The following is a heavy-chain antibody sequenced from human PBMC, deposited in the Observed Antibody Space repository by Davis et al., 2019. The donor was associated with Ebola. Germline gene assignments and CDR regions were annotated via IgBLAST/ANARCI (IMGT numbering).Heavy chain of an antibody. D-gene: IGHD5-18*01. CDR2: ISPDGSDK. Sequence: GGSLRLSCAASGISFSTYGMFWVRQAPGKVMEWVAVISPDGSDKNYADSGKGRFTISRDNSKNTLDLQMNSLRAEDTAVYYCAKDASYGYLTYFDYWGQGTLVTVSS. V-gene: IGHV3-30*18. CDR3: AKDASYGYLTYFDY. J-gene: IGHJ4*02. CDR1: GISFSTYG.